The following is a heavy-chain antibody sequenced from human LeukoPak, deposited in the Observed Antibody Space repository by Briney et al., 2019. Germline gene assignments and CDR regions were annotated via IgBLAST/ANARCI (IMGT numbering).Heavy chain of an antibody. D-gene: IGHD3-22*01. J-gene: IGHJ4*02. CDR2: INPNSGGT. CDR1: GYTFTGYY. CDR3: AREFFGYYYVFDY. Sequence: ASVKVSCKASGYTFTGYYMHWLRQAPGQGLEWMGWINPNSGGTNYAQKFQGRVTMTRDTSISTAYMELSRLRSDDTAVYYCAREFFGYYYVFDYWGQGTLVTVSS. V-gene: IGHV1-2*02.